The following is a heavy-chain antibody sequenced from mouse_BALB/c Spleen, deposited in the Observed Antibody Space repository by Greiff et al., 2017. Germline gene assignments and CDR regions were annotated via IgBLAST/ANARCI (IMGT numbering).Heavy chain of an antibody. CDR3: ARYYDYDAYYAMDY. Sequence: EVQGVESGGGLVQPGGSRKLSCAASGFTFSSFGMHWVRQAPEKGLEWVAYISSGSSTIYYADTVKGRFTISRDNPKNTLFLQMTSLRSEDTAMYYCARYYDYDAYYAMDYWGQGTSVTVSS. CDR2: ISSGSSTI. CDR1: GFTFSSFG. V-gene: IGHV5-17*02. J-gene: IGHJ4*01. D-gene: IGHD2-4*01.